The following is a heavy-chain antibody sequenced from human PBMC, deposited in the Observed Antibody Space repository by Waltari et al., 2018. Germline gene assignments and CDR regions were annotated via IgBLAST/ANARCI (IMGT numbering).Heavy chain of an antibody. D-gene: IGHD6-13*01. J-gene: IGHJ4*02. CDR2: SYSGGST. Sequence: EVQLLESGGGLVQPGGSLRLSCAASGFTFSSYAMSWVRQAPGKGLEWVSVSYSGGSTYYADSVKGRFTISRDNSKNTLYLQMNSLRAEDTAVYYCAKAFPYSSSDYWGQGTLVTVSS. CDR3: AKAFPYSSSDY. CDR1: GFTFSSYA. V-gene: IGHV3-23*03.